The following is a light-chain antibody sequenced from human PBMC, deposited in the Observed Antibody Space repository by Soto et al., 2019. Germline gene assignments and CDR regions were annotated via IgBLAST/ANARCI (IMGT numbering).Light chain of an antibody. V-gene: IGLV2-23*01. CDR2: EGT. CDR1: SSDVGSYNL. Sequence: QSALTQPASVSGSPGQLITISCTGTSSDVGSYNLVSWYQQHPGKAPMLMIYEGTKRPSGVSNRFSGSKSGNTASLTISGLQAEDEADYYCCSYAGSSTYVFGTGTKLTVL. CDR3: CSYAGSSTYV. J-gene: IGLJ1*01.